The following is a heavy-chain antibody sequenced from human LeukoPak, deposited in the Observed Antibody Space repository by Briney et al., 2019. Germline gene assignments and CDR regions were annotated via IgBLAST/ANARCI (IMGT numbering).Heavy chain of an antibody. CDR3: ARVGAGALDY. CDR2: IYHSGST. J-gene: IGHJ4*02. D-gene: IGHD1-26*01. CDR1: GGSISSGGYS. Sequence: PSETLSLTCAVSGGSISSGGYSWSWIRQPPGKGLEWIGYIYHSGSTYYNPSLKSRVTISVDRSKNQFSLKLSSVTAAVTAVYYCARVGAGALDYWGQGTLVTVSS. V-gene: IGHV4-30-2*01.